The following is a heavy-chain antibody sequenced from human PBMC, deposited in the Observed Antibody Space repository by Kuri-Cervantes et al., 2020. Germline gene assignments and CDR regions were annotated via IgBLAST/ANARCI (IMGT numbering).Heavy chain of an antibody. V-gene: IGHV1-18*01. Sequence: ASVKVSCKASGYTFTSYGISWVRQAPGQGLEWMGWISAYNGNTNYAQKLQGRVTMTTDTSTSTAYMELRSLRSDDTAVYYCAKRDSVVVTARDAFDIWGQGTMVTVSS. CDR2: ISAYNGNT. CDR3: AKRDSVVVTARDAFDI. CDR1: GYTFTSYG. D-gene: IGHD2-21*02. J-gene: IGHJ3*02.